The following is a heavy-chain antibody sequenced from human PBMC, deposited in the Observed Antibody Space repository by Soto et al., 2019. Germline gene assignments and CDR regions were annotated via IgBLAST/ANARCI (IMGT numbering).Heavy chain of an antibody. CDR1: GGTFSRYA. D-gene: IGHD5-12*01. Sequence: QVQLVQSGAEVKKPGSSVKVSCKASGGTFSRYAISWVRQAPGQGLEWMGGIIPMFGTANYAQKFQGRVTITADESTSTTDMELSSLRSEDTAVYYCESETATAEPIYWSFDLWGRGSLVTDTS. CDR3: ESETATAEPIYWSFDL. J-gene: IGHJ2*01. CDR2: IIPMFGTA. V-gene: IGHV1-69*01.